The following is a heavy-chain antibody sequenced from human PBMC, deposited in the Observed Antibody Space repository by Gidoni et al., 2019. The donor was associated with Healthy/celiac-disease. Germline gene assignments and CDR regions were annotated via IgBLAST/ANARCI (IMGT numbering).Heavy chain of an antibody. V-gene: IGHV1-69*02. CDR1: GGTFSSYT. CDR2: IIPSLGIA. Sequence: QVQLVQSGAEVKKPGSSVKVSCKASGGTFSSYTISWVRQAPGQGLEWMGRIIPSLGIANYAQKCQGRVTITADKSTSTAYMELSSLRSEDTAVYYCARGYDSSGYDEYFQHWGQGTLGTVSS. J-gene: IGHJ1*01. CDR3: ARGYDSSGYDEYFQH. D-gene: IGHD3-22*01.